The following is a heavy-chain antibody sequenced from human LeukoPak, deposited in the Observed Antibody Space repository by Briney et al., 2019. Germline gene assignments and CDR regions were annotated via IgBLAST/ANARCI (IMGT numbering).Heavy chain of an antibody. CDR2: INHSGST. CDR3: ARQTEAGTVPFDY. J-gene: IGHJ4*02. Sequence: SETLSLTCVVYGGSFSGYYWSWIRQPPGKGLEWIGEINHSGSTNYNPSLKSRVTISVDTSKNQFSLKLSSVTAADTAVYYCARQTEAGTVPFDYWGQGTLVTVSS. V-gene: IGHV4-34*01. CDR1: GGSFSGYY. D-gene: IGHD6-13*01.